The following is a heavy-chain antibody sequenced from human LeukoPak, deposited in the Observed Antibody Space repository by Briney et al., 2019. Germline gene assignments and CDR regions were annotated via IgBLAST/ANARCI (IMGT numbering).Heavy chain of an antibody. Sequence: GGSLRLPCAASGFTFSSYSMDWVRQAPGKGLEWVSSISSSSSYIYYADSVKGRFTISRDNAKNSLYLQMNSLRAEDTAVYYCARDFTMVRGVTYYYGMDVWGRGTTVTVSS. D-gene: IGHD3-10*01. CDR2: ISSSSSYI. CDR1: GFTFSSYS. CDR3: ARDFTMVRGVTYYYGMDV. V-gene: IGHV3-21*01. J-gene: IGHJ6*02.